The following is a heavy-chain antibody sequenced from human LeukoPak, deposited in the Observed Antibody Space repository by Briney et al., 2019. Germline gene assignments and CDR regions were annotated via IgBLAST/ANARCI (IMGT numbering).Heavy chain of an antibody. CDR2: ISFDATNK. CDR1: GFTFSSYG. Sequence: GGSLRLSCVASGFTFSSYGMHWVRQAPGKGLEWVAVISFDATNKYYADSVKGRFTISRDNSKNTLYLQMNSLRAEDTAVYYCARADYGGNSDYYYYGMDVWGQGTTVTVSS. V-gene: IGHV3-30*03. J-gene: IGHJ6*02. CDR3: ARADYGGNSDYYYYGMDV. D-gene: IGHD4-23*01.